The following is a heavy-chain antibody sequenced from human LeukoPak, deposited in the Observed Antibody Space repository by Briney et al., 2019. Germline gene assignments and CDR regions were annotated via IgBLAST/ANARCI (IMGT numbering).Heavy chain of an antibody. Sequence: GGSLRLSCVGAGFAFGVHAMSWVRQGPGKGPEWVATIGSGADLFYAESVKGRFTISRDDPRNTVWLQMNSLRAEDTALYYCAKDWTPHNRVCLDAWGQGTQVTVSS. CDR1: GFAFGVHA. CDR3: AKDWTPHNRVCLDA. D-gene: IGHD3/OR15-3a*01. V-gene: IGHV3-23*01. CDR2: IGSGADL. J-gene: IGHJ5*02.